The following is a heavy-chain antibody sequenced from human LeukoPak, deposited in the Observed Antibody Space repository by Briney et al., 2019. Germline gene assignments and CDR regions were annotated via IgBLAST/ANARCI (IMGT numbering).Heavy chain of an antibody. J-gene: IGHJ3*02. CDR3: ARAGYYDAFDI. CDR2: IYTSGST. Sequence: PSETLSLTCTVSGGSISSGSYYWSWIRQPTGKGLEWIGRIYTSGSTSYNPSLKSRVTISVDTSKNQFSLKLSSVTAADTAVYYCARAGYYDAFDIWGQGTMVTVSS. V-gene: IGHV4-61*02. D-gene: IGHD3-10*01. CDR1: GGSISSGSYY.